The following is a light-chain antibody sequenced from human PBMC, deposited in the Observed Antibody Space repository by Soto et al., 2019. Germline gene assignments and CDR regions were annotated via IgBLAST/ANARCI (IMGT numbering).Light chain of an antibody. V-gene: IGKV1-9*01. CDR2: AAS. CDR3: QQLNSYPLT. J-gene: IGKJ4*01. Sequence: DIQLTQSPSFLSASVGDRVTITCRASQGISSYLAWYQQRPGKAPKLLIYAASTLQSGVPSRFSGRGSGTEFTLTISSLQPEDFATYYCQQLNSYPLTFGGVTKVEIK. CDR1: QGISSY.